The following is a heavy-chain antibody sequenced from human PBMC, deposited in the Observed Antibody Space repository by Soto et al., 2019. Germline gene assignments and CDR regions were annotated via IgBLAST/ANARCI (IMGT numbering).Heavy chain of an antibody. CDR1: GYTFSKYA. D-gene: IGHD3-22*01. CDR3: ARHISSGYYYERNIDAFDI. Sequence: ASVKVSCKASGYTFSKYAMQWVRQALGQRPEWMGWINAGNGNTKYSQTFQDRFTITRDTSANTAYMELSSLRSEDTAVYYCARHISSGYYYERNIDAFDIWGQGTMVTVSS. V-gene: IGHV1-3*01. J-gene: IGHJ3*02. CDR2: INAGNGNT.